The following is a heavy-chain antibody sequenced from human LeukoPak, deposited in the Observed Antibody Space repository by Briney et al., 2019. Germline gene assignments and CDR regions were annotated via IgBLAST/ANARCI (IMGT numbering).Heavy chain of an antibody. Sequence: GGSLRLSCAASGFTFSSYAMSWVRQAPGKGLEWVSAISGSGGSTHYADSVKGRFTISRDNSKNTPYLQMNSLRAEDTAVYYCAKELISTSCSYFDYWGQGTLVTVSS. CDR3: AKELISTSCSYFDY. CDR2: ISGSGGST. D-gene: IGHD2-2*01. J-gene: IGHJ4*02. V-gene: IGHV3-23*01. CDR1: GFTFSSYA.